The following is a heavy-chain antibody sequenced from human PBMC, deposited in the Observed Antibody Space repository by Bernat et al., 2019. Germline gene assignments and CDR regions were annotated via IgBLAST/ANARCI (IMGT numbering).Heavy chain of an antibody. Sequence: EVQLVESGGGLVQPGGSLRLSCAASGFTFSNYWMSWVRQAPGRGLEWVANIKQDGSEKYYMDSVKGRFTISRDNAKNLLDLQMNSLRAEDTAVYYCARDVPSMRLAHWGQGTRVTVSS. CDR2: IKQDGSEK. CDR3: ARDVPSMRLAH. V-gene: IGHV3-7*03. J-gene: IGHJ4*02. D-gene: IGHD6-19*01. CDR1: GFTFSNYW.